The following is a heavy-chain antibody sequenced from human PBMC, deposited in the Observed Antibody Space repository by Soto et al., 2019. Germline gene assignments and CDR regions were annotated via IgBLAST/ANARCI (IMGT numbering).Heavy chain of an antibody. J-gene: IGHJ4*02. CDR1: GDSVSSNSAA. CDR2: TYYRSKWYN. CDR3: ARRAGIAGRFDY. Sequence: SQTLSLTCVISGDSVSSNSAAWNWIRQSPSRGLEWLGRTYYRSKWYNDYAVSVKSRITINPDTSKNQFSLQLSSVTPEDTAVYYCARRAGIAGRFDYWGQGTLVTVSS. D-gene: IGHD3-10*01. V-gene: IGHV6-1*01.